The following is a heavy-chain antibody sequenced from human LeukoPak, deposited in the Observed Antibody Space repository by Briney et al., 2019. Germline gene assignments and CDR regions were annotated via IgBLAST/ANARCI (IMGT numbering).Heavy chain of an antibody. CDR2: INAGTAYT. V-gene: IGHV1-3*01. Sequence: ASVKVSCKASGYTFTTYAMHWVRQAPGQRLEWMGLINAGTAYTKYSQKFQGRVTFTRDTSASTAYMELSSLRSEGTAVYYCAREYCSGGSCYPWSYWGQGTLVTVSS. CDR3: AREYCSGGSCYPWSY. J-gene: IGHJ4*02. CDR1: GYTFTTYA. D-gene: IGHD2-15*01.